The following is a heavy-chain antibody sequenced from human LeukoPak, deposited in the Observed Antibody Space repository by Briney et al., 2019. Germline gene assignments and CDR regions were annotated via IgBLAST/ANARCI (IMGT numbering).Heavy chain of an antibody. D-gene: IGHD5-24*01. CDR2: MNPNSGNT. CDR1: GYTFTSYD. Sequence: ASVKVSCKASGYTFTSYDINWVRQATGQGLEWMGWMNPNSGNTGYAQKFQGRVTITRNTSISTAYMELSSLRSDDTAVYYCARSRGGYDYSYYYYMGVWGKGTTVTISS. V-gene: IGHV1-8*03. J-gene: IGHJ6*03. CDR3: ARSRGGYDYSYYYYMGV.